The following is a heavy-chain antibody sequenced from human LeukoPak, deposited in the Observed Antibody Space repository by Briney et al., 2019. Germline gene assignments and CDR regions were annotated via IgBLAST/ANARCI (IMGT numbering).Heavy chain of an antibody. V-gene: IGHV4-39*07. J-gene: IGHJ5*02. CDR1: GGSISSSSYY. CDR3: ARETLRAVTSNWFDP. CDR2: IYYSGST. Sequence: PSETLSFTCTVSGGSISSSSYYWGWIRQPPGKGLEWIGSIYYSGSTYYNPSLKSRVTISVDTSKNQFSLKLSSVTAADTAVYYCARETLRAVTSNWFDPWGQGTLVTVSS. D-gene: IGHD4-11*01.